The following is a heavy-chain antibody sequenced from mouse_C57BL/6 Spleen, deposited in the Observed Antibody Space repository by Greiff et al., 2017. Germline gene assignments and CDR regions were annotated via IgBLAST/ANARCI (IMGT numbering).Heavy chain of an antibody. CDR3: ARKGNSNRYFEV. D-gene: IGHD2-5*01. CDR2: IYPRSGNT. J-gene: IGHJ1*03. Sequence: QVQLQQSGAELARPGASVKLSCKASGYTFTSYGISWVKQRTGQGLEWIGEIYPRSGNTYYNEKFKGKATLTADKSSSTAYMELRSLTSEDSAVYFCARKGNSNRYFEVWGTGTTVTVSS. CDR1: GYTFTSYG. V-gene: IGHV1-81*01.